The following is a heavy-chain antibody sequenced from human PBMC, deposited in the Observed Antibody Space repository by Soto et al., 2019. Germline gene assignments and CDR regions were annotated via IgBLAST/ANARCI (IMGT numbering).Heavy chain of an antibody. V-gene: IGHV4-30-4*01. J-gene: IGHJ4*02. CDR2: ISNSGST. Sequence: SETLSLTCTVSGGSVTSDEDYWTWIRQSPGKGLEWIGYISNSGSTGYSPSLKTRLSMSVDRSKNQFTLRLTSVTAADTAVYFCATESGSTYGYFDHWGQGTQVTVSS. CDR3: ATESGSTYGYFDH. D-gene: IGHD5-18*01. CDR1: GGSVTSDEDY.